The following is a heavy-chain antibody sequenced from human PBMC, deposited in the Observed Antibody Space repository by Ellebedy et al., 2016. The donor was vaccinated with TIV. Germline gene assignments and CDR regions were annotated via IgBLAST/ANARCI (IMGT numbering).Heavy chain of an antibody. D-gene: IGHD3-10*01. CDR2: INHSGST. Sequence: SETLSLXXAVYGGSFSAYYWSWIRQPPGKGLEWIAEINHSGSTNYNPSPKSRVTISVDTSKNQFSLRLNSVTAADTSVYYCARLELLKGNYYYYYAMDVWGHGTTVTVS. CDR1: GGSFSAYY. V-gene: IGHV4-34*01. J-gene: IGHJ6*02. CDR3: ARLELLKGNYYYYYAMDV.